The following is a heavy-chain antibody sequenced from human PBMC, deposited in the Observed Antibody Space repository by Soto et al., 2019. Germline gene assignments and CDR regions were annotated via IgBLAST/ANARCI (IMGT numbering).Heavy chain of an antibody. CDR2: ISWNSNSI. CDR1: GFTFDDYA. Sequence: EVQLVESGGGLVQPGRSLRLSCAASGFTFDDYAMHWVRRVPGKGLEWVSSISWNSNSISYADSVKGRFTISRDNAKNSLYLQMNSLPPEDTALYYCAKRGPDCFCSGGRCYFDYWGQGTLVTVSS. D-gene: IGHD2-15*01. V-gene: IGHV3-9*01. J-gene: IGHJ4*02. CDR3: AKRGPDCFCSGGRCYFDY.